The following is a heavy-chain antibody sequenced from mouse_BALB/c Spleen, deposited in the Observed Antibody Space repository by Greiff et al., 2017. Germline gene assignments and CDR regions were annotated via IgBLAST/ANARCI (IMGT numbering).Heavy chain of an antibody. CDR2: IDPANGNT. D-gene: IGHD2-4*01. Sequence: VQLQQSGAELVKPGASVKLSCTASGFNIKDTYMHWVKQRPEQGLEWIGRIDPANGNTKYDPKFQGKATITADTSSNTAYLQLSSLTSEDTAVYYCARYGTMITTNFDYWGLGTTLTVSS. CDR1: GFNIKDTY. J-gene: IGHJ2*01. V-gene: IGHV14-3*02. CDR3: ARYGTMITTNFDY.